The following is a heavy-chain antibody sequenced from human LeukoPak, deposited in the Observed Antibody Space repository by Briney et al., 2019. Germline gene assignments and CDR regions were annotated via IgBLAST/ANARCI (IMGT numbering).Heavy chain of an antibody. CDR1: GGSISSGDYY. V-gene: IGHV4-30-4*01. J-gene: IGHJ3*02. CDR2: IYYSGST. D-gene: IGHD2-2*02. Sequence: SETLSLTCTVSGGSISSGDYYWSWIRQPPGKGLEWIGHIYYSGSTYYNPSLKSRVTISVDTSKIQFSLKLSSVTAADTAVYYCATYCSSTSCYTVDAFDIWGQGTMVTVSS. CDR3: ATYCSSTSCYTVDAFDI.